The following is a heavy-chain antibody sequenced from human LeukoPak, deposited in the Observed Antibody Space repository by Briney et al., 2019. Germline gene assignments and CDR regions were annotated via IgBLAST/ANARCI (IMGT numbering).Heavy chain of an antibody. CDR3: ARDAPYSSAPTRAFDI. CDR1: GVSIKSGDYY. V-gene: IGHV4-30-4*08. Sequence: PSQTLSLTCTVSGVSIKSGDYYWSWIRQPPGKGLEWIGYIYNSGSTYYNPSLKSRVTISVDTSKNQLSLKLISVTAADTAVYCCARDAPYSSAPTRAFDIWGQGTMVTVSS. J-gene: IGHJ3*02. D-gene: IGHD6-19*01. CDR2: IYNSGST.